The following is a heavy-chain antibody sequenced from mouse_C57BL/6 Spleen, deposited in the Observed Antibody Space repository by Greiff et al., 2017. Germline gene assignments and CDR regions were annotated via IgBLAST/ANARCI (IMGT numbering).Heavy chain of an antibody. V-gene: IGHV14-1*01. CDR2: IDPADGDT. CDR1: GFNIKDYY. Sequence: EVKLQQSGAELVRPGASVKLSCTASGFNIKDYYMHWVKQRPEQGLEWIGRIDPADGDTEYAPKFQGKATMTADTSSNTAYLQLSSLTSEDTAGYYCTTYYYGSSFAYWGQGTLVTVSA. J-gene: IGHJ3*01. D-gene: IGHD1-1*01. CDR3: TTYYYGSSFAY.